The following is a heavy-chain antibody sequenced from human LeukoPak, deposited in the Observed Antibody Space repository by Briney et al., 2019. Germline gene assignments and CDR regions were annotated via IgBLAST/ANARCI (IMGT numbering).Heavy chain of an antibody. CDR2: INNDGSDK. CDR3: ARDAGYGGNSDY. J-gene: IGHJ4*02. D-gene: IGHD4-23*01. Sequence: GGALRPSCAASGFTFNMYWLTWVRQAPRKGRDAVAYINNDGSDKYYVDFVKGRFTVSRDNAKNSLYLQMNSLRAEDTAVYYCARDAGYGGNSDYWGQGTLVTVSS. V-gene: IGHV3-7*01. CDR1: GFTFNMYW.